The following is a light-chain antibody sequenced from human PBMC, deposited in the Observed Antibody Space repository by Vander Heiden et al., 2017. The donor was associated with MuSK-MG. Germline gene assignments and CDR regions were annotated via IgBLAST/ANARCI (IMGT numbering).Light chain of an antibody. V-gene: IGKV1-5*01. Sequence: DVQMTQSPSTLSASVGDRVTITCRASQNIANWLAWYQQKPGKAPKFLISEASNLEPGVPLRFSGSGSGTDFTLTINGLQPEDFGTYYCQQYVNIPITFGQGTRLDIK. CDR3: QQYVNIPIT. CDR1: QNIANW. CDR2: EAS. J-gene: IGKJ5*01.